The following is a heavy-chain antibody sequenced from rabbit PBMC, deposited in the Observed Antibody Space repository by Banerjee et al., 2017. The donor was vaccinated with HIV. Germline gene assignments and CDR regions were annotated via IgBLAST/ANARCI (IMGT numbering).Heavy chain of an antibody. J-gene: IGHJ4*01. Sequence: QSLEESGGGLVKPEGSLTLTCTASGFSFSSSYYMCWVRQAPGKGLEWIGCIYTGSGSTYYASWAKGRFTISKTSSTTVTLQMTSLTAADTATYFCARDPTSSVGADFNLWGPGTLVTVS. CDR1: GFSFSSSYY. V-gene: IGHV1S40*01. CDR2: IYTGSGST. D-gene: IGHD1-1*01. CDR3: ARDPTSSVGADFNL.